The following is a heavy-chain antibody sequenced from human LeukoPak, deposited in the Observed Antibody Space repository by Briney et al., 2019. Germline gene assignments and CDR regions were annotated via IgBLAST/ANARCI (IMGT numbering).Heavy chain of an antibody. CDR3: ARDYYYDSSGYQMLGY. D-gene: IGHD3-22*01. V-gene: IGHV1-69*06. CDR2: IIPIFGTA. J-gene: IGHJ4*02. CDR1: GGTFSSYA. Sequence: SVKVSCKASGGTFSSYAINWVRQAPGQGLEWMGGIIPIFGTANYAQKFQGRVTITADKSTSTAYMELSSLRSEDTAVYYCARDYYYDSSGYQMLGYWGQGTLVTVSS.